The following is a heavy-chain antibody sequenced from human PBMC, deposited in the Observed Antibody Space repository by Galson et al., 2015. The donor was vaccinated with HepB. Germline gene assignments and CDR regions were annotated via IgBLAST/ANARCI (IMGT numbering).Heavy chain of an antibody. CDR1: GYTFTGYG. Sequence: GAEVKKPGESLRISCKASGYTFTGYGIIWVRRAPGQGLEWMGWISPNSGNTNYAQKFQGRVTMTTDTSTSTAYMELRSLRSDDTAVYYCARGDLEGNWGIFYFDFWGQGTLVTVSS. V-gene: IGHV1-18*01. CDR3: ARGDLEGNWGIFYFDF. J-gene: IGHJ4*02. CDR2: ISPNSGNT. D-gene: IGHD7-27*01.